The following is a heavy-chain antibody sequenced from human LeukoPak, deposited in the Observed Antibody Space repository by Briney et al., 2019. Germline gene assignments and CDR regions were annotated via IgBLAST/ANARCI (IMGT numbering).Heavy chain of an antibody. Sequence: ASVKVSCKTSGYTFNNYGISWVRQAPGQGLEWMGWVSSYNGDTNYAQKFQGRVTMSTDTSTNTAYMDLRSLRFDDTAIYYCAKDWHILTGRNCFDPWGQGTPVTVSS. CDR3: AKDWHILTGRNCFDP. CDR1: GYTFNNYG. D-gene: IGHD3-9*01. V-gene: IGHV1-18*01. CDR2: VSSYNGDT. J-gene: IGHJ5*02.